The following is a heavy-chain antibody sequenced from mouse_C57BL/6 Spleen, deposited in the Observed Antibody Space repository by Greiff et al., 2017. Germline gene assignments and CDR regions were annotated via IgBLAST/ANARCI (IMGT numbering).Heavy chain of an antibody. Sequence: QVQLQQSGRVLVKPGASVKMSCKASGYTFTSYWMDWVKQRPGQGLEWIGNIYPADSETHYNQKFKDKDTLTVDKSSSTAYMQLSSLTSEDSAVYCCARTGPWFAYWGQETLVTVSA. CDR3: ARTGPWFAY. J-gene: IGHJ3*01. D-gene: IGHD4-1*01. CDR1: GYTFTSYW. CDR2: IYPADSET. V-gene: IGHV1-61*01.